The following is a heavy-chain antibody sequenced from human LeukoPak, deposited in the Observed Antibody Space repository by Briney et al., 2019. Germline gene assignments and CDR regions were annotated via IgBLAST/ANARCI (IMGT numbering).Heavy chain of an antibody. J-gene: IGHJ3*02. V-gene: IGHV4-39*01. CDR2: IYYSGST. CDR3: ASPGSSYSSGWYRAFDI. Sequence: SETLSLTCTVSGGSISSSSYYWGWIRQPPGKGLEWIGSIYYSGSTYYNPSLESRVTISVDTSKNQFSLKLSSVTAADTAVYYCASPGSSYSSGWYRAFDIWGQGTMVTVSS. CDR1: GGSISSSSYY. D-gene: IGHD6-19*01.